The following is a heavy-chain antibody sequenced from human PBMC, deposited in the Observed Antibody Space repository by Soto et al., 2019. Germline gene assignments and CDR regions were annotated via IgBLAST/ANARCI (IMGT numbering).Heavy chain of an antibody. CDR2: INPNLGGA. CDR1: GYIFTDYY. D-gene: IGHD1-1*01. J-gene: IGHJ6*02. CDR3: ARCSTGTGYYYYGMDV. Sequence: ASVKVSCKAAGYIFTDYYMHWVRQAPGQELGWMGRINPNLGGANYAQKFQGRVTITTDKSTSTAYMELSSLRSEDTAVYYCARCSTGTGYYYYGMDVWGQGTTVTVSS. V-gene: IGHV1-2*06.